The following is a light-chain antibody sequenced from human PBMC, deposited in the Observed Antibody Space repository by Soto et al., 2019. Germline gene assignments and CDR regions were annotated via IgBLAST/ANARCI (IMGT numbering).Light chain of an antibody. CDR1: SSDVGAYTY. Sequence: QSALTQPASVSGSPGQSITVSCAGTSSDVGAYTYVSWYQQHPGKAPKLIIYDVSNRPSGVSNRFSGSKSGNTASLTISGLQAEDEADYYCTSYTTNSTPYVFGGGTQLTVL. CDR3: TSYTTNSTPYV. V-gene: IGLV2-14*03. CDR2: DVS. J-gene: IGLJ7*01.